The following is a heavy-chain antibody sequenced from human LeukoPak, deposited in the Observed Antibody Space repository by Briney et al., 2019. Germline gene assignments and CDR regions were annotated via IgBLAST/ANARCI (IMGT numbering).Heavy chain of an antibody. Sequence: GGSLRLSCVVSGFTFSSYGMHWVRQAPGKGLELVSLIWYDGSNKYYADSVKGRFNISRDNSKNTLYLQMNSLRADDTAVYYCARDVFTTYDTGGGYFDYWGQGTLVTVSS. V-gene: IGHV3-33*01. J-gene: IGHJ4*02. D-gene: IGHD3-22*01. CDR1: GFTFSSYG. CDR2: IWYDGSNK. CDR3: ARDVFTTYDTGGGYFDY.